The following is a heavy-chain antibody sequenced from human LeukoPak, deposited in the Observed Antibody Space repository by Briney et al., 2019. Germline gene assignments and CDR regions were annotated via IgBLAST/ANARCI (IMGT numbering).Heavy chain of an antibody. CDR3: ATLGSAAAGRGYFDY. CDR2: ISSSSSYI. CDR1: GFTFSSYS. J-gene: IGHJ4*02. Sequence: GGSLRLSCTASGFTFSSYSMNWVRQAPGKGLEWVSSISSSSSYIYYADSVKGRFTISRDNAKNSLYLQMNSLRAEDTALYYCATLGSAAAGRGYFDYWGQGTLVTVSS. D-gene: IGHD6-13*01. V-gene: IGHV3-21*04.